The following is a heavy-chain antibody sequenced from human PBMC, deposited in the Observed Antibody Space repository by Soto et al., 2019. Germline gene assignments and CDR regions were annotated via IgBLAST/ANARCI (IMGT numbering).Heavy chain of an antibody. V-gene: IGHV3-15*01. CDR2: IKSKTDGGTT. J-gene: IGHJ5*02. D-gene: IGHD3-3*01. Sequence: GSLRLSCAASGFTFSSYGMHWVRQAPGKGLGWVGRIKSKTDGGTTDYAAPVKGRFTISRDDSKDTLYLQMNSLKTEDTAVYYCTTGLTIFGVVIDPWGQGTLVTSPQ. CDR1: GFTFSSYG. CDR3: TTGLTIFGVVIDP.